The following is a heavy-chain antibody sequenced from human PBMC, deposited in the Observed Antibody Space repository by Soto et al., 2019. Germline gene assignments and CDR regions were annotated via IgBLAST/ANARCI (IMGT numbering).Heavy chain of an antibody. Sequence: GGSLRLSCAASGFTFSSYWMHWVRQAPGKGLVWVSRINSDGSSTSYADSVKGRFTISRDNAKNTLYLQMNSLRAEDTAVYYCSLWLRRKEWDFDYWGQGTLVTVSS. D-gene: IGHD5-12*01. CDR3: SLWLRRKEWDFDY. J-gene: IGHJ4*02. V-gene: IGHV3-74*01. CDR2: INSDGSST. CDR1: GFTFSSYW.